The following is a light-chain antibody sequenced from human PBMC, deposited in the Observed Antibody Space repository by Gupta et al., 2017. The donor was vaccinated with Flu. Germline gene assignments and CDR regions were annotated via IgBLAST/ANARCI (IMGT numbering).Light chain of an antibody. CDR1: QEVNSW. Sequence: PASVAASVGDRVTITCRASQEVNSWLVWYQQKPGKAPKLLIYEASSIHSGVPSRFSGSGSGTDFTLTIRGLQPEDFATYYCQQANSFPITFGRGTKVEI. CDR3: QQANSFPIT. J-gene: IGKJ4*01. V-gene: IGKV1-12*01. CDR2: EAS.